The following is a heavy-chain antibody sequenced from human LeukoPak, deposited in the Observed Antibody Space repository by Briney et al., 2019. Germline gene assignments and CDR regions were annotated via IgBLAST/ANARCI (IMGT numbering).Heavy chain of an antibody. J-gene: IGHJ6*02. CDR3: ARQSEYSSGWYYYYYGMDV. CDR1: GYSFTSYW. CDR2: IYPGDSDT. V-gene: IGHV5-51*01. Sequence: GESLKISCKGSGYSFTSYWIGWVRQMPGKGLEWMGIIYPGDSDTRYSPSFQGQVTISADKSISTAYLQWSSLKASDTAMYYCARQSEYSSGWYYYYYGMDVSGQGTTVTVSS. D-gene: IGHD6-19*01.